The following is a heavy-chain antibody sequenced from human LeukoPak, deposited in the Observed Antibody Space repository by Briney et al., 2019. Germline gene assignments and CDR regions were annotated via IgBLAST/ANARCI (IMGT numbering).Heavy chain of an antibody. J-gene: IGHJ4*02. Sequence: ASVKVSCKASGGTFSSYAISWVRQAPGQGLEWMGRIIPILGIANYAQKFQGRVTITADKSTSTAYMELSSLRSDDTAVYYCARGSRRLRVAPADYWGQGTLVTVSS. CDR3: ARGSRRLRVAPADY. CDR1: GGTFSSYA. CDR2: IIPILGIA. V-gene: IGHV1-69*04. D-gene: IGHD2-15*01.